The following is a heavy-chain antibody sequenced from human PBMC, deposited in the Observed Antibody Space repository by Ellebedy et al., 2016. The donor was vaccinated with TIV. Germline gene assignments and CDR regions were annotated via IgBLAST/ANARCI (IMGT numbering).Heavy chain of an antibody. D-gene: IGHD2-15*01. CDR2: CRNKANRYST. Sequence: GESLKISCAASGFTGSDHYMDWVRQAPGKGLEWIGRCRNKANRYSTEYAASVKGRFTVSRDDSMNSVYLQMNSLRPEDTAEYYCAKTPSLWWYTGMNDWGQGTTVTVS. V-gene: IGHV3-72*01. J-gene: IGHJ6*02. CDR3: AKTPSLWWYTGMND. CDR1: GFTGSDHY.